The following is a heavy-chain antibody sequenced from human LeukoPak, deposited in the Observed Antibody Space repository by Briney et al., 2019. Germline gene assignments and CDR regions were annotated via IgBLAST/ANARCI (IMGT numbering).Heavy chain of an antibody. CDR3: AKGSYYVSSGSFYFDY. CDR1: GYTFSSYA. Sequence: GGSLRLPCAASGYTFSSYAMSWVRQAPGKGLEWVSGISGSGDNTYYADSVKGRFTISRDNSKNTLYVQVNSLGTEDTAAYYCAKGSYYVSSGSFYFDYWGQGTLVTVSS. V-gene: IGHV3-23*01. D-gene: IGHD3-22*01. J-gene: IGHJ4*02. CDR2: ISGSGDNT.